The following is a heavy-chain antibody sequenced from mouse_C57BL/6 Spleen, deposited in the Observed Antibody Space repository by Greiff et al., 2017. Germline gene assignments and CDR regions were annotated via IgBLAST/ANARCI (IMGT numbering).Heavy chain of an antibody. D-gene: IGHD1-1*01. Sequence: VQLQESGPELVKPGASVKISCKASGYSFTSYYIHWVKQRPGQGLEWIGWIYPGSGNTKYNEKFKGKATLTADTSSSTAYMQLSSLTSEDSAVYYCARDYDGSSYVPWCAYWGQGALVTVSA. CDR1: GYSFTSYY. J-gene: IGHJ3*01. CDR3: ARDYDGSSYVPWCAY. V-gene: IGHV1-66*01. CDR2: IYPGSGNT.